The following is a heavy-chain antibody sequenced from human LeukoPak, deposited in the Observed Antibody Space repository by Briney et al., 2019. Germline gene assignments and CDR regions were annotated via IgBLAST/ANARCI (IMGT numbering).Heavy chain of an antibody. J-gene: IGHJ6*02. CDR3: ARDMAGIRGPYYGMDV. Sequence: GGSLRLSCAASGFTFSSYSMNWVRQAPGKGLEWVSYISSSSSTIYYADSVKGRFTISRDNAKNSLYLQMNSLRDEDMAVYYCARDMAGIRGPYYGMDVWGQGTTVSVSS. D-gene: IGHD3-10*01. CDR2: ISSSSSTI. V-gene: IGHV3-48*02. CDR1: GFTFSSYS.